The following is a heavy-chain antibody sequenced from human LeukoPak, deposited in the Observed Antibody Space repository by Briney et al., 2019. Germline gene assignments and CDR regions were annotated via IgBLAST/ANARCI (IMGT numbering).Heavy chain of an antibody. J-gene: IGHJ4*02. CDR3: ASYYSSGYYSNY. V-gene: IGHV3-11*01. CDR2: ISSSGSTI. D-gene: IGHD3-22*01. CDR1: GFTFSDYY. Sequence: PGGSLRLSCAASGFTFSDYYMSWIRQAPGKGLEWVSYISSSGSTIYYADSVNGRFTISRDNAKNSLYLQMTSLSAEDTAVYYCASYYSSGYYSNYWGQGTLVTVSS.